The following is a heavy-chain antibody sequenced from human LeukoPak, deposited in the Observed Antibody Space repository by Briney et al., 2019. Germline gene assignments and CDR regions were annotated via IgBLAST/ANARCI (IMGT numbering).Heavy chain of an antibody. CDR3: ARGVATNRYYFDY. Sequence: ASVKVSCKASGYTFTSYAMHWVRQAPGQRLEWMGWINAGNGNTKYSQKFQGRVTITRDTSASTAYMELSSLRPEDTAVYSCARGVATNRYYFDYWGQGPLVTASS. CDR2: INAGNGNT. V-gene: IGHV1-3*01. CDR1: GYTFTSYA. J-gene: IGHJ4*02. D-gene: IGHD5-12*01.